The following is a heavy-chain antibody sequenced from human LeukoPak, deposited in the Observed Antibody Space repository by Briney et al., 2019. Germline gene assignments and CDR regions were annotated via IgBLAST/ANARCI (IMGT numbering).Heavy chain of an antibody. CDR2: SSYDGTNK. D-gene: IGHD4-17*01. Sequence: GGSLRLSCAASGFNFRDSAIHWVRQPPGKGREGVAVSSYDGTNKYYADSVNGRFTISRDNSKNTLFLQMNNLRLEDTAVYYCAADYGDYVSPSDWGQGSLVIVSS. J-gene: IGHJ4*02. V-gene: IGHV3-30*04. CDR3: AADYGDYVSPSD. CDR1: GFNFRDSA.